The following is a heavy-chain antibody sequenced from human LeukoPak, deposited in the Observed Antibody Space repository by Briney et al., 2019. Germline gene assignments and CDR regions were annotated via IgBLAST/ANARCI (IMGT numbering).Heavy chain of an antibody. V-gene: IGHV1-69*04. CDR2: IIPILGIA. J-gene: IGHJ4*02. CDR3: ATDNAIAAAGISYY. Sequence: ASVKVSCKASGCTFSSYAISWVRQATGQGLEWMGRIIPILGIANYAQKFQGRVTITADKSTSTAYMELSSLRSEDTAVYYCATDNAIAAAGISYYWGQGTLVTVSS. CDR1: GCTFSSYA. D-gene: IGHD6-13*01.